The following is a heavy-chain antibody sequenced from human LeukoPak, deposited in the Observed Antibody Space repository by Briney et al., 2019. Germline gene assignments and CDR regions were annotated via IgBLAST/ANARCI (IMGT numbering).Heavy chain of an antibody. Sequence: ASVKVSCKASGYTFTSYDINWVRQATGPGLEWMGWMNPNSGNTGYAQKFQGRVTMTRNTSISTAYMELSSLRSEDTAVYYCARGDYGDYYYYYYMDVWGKGTTVTVSS. D-gene: IGHD4-17*01. CDR1: GYTFTSYD. CDR3: ARGDYGDYYYYYYMDV. CDR2: MNPNSGNT. V-gene: IGHV1-8*01. J-gene: IGHJ6*03.